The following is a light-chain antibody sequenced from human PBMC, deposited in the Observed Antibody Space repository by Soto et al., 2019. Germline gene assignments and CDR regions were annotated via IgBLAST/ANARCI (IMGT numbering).Light chain of an antibody. V-gene: IGLV2-23*01. CDR3: AAWDDSLSGRV. Sequence: QSALTQPASVSGSPGQSITISCTGVSSDVGGYYFVSWYQHHSGKAPKLMVYEGSKRPSGVSNRFSGSKSDNTASLTISGLQAEDEADYYCAAWDDSLSGRVFGGGTKLTVL. J-gene: IGLJ3*02. CDR1: SSDVGGYYF. CDR2: EGS.